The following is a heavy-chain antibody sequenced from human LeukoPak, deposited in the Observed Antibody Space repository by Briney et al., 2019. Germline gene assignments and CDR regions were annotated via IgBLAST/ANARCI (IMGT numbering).Heavy chain of an antibody. CDR1: GGSISSGGHY. V-gene: IGHV4-30-2*01. CDR3: ARVGSSRWYEGTWFDP. Sequence: SETLSLTCTVSGGSISSGGHYWSWIRQPPGKGLEWIGYIFHTGSPYYKPSLKSRVTISIDRSKNQFSLTLTSVTAADTAIYYCARVGSSRWYEGTWFDPWGQGSLVTVSS. CDR2: IFHTGSP. J-gene: IGHJ5*02. D-gene: IGHD6-19*01.